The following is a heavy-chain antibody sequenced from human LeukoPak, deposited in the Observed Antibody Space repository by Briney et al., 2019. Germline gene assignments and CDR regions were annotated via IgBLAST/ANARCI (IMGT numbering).Heavy chain of an antibody. V-gene: IGHV3-23*01. CDR3: VIWGDYDVLTGYYVPDY. CDR1: GFTFSSYA. J-gene: IGHJ4*02. D-gene: IGHD3-9*01. CDR2: ITGSGTST. Sequence: PGGSLRLSCVASGFTFSSYAMSWVRLAPGKGLEWVSAITGSGTSTYYADSLKGRFTISRDNSKNTVFLQMNSLRHEDTAIYYCVIWGDYDVLTGYYVPDYWGQGTLVTVSS.